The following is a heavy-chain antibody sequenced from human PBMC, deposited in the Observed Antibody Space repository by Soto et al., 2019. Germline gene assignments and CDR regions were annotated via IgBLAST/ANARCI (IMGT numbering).Heavy chain of an antibody. J-gene: IGHJ3*02. CDR1: GGSISSGGYY. CDR2: IYYSGST. D-gene: IGHD1-26*01. V-gene: IGHV4-31*03. Sequence: PSETLSLTCTVSGGSISSGGYYWSWIRQHPGKGPEWIGYIYYSGSTYYNPSLKSRVTISVDTSKNQFSLKLSSVTAADTAVYYCARDKGARSDSQDDAFDIWGQGTMVTVSS. CDR3: ARDKGARSDSQDDAFDI.